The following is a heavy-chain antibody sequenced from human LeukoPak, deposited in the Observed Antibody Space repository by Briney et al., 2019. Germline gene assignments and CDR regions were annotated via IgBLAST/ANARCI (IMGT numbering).Heavy chain of an antibody. CDR2: IKRDGSEK. CDR1: GFTFSSYW. D-gene: IGHD6-19*01. J-gene: IGHJ2*01. Sequence: GGSLRLSCAASGFTFSSYWMSWVRQAPGKGLEWVANIKRDGSEKYYVDSVKGRFTISRDNAKNSLYLQMNSLRAEDTAVYYCARDSGLVRFINWYFALWGRGTLVTVSS. V-gene: IGHV3-7*01. CDR3: ARDSGLVRFINWYFAL.